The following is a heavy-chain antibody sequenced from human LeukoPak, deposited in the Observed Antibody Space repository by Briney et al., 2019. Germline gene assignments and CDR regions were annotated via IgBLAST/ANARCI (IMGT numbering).Heavy chain of an antibody. D-gene: IGHD3-10*01. J-gene: IGHJ4*02. CDR1: GFTFDDYA. Sequence: GRSLRLSCAASGFTFDDYAMHWVRQAPGKGLEWVSGISWNSGSIGYADSVKGRFTISRDNAKNSLYLQMNGLRAEDTALYYCAKGHGSGSYYKNALGYWGQGTLVTVSS. V-gene: IGHV3-9*01. CDR3: AKGHGSGSYYKNALGY. CDR2: ISWNSGSI.